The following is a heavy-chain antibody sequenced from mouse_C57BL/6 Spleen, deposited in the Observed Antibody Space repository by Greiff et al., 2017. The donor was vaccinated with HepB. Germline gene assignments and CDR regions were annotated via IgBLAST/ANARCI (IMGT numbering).Heavy chain of an antibody. CDR2: ISSGSSTI. V-gene: IGHV5-17*01. D-gene: IGHD4-1*01. CDR1: GFTFSDYG. J-gene: IGHJ2*01. Sequence: EVKLMESGGGLVKPGGSLKLSCAASGFTFSDYGMHWVRQAPEKGLEWVAYISSGSSTIYYADTVKGRFTISRDNAKNTRFLQMTSLRSEDTAMYYCARGGLTVDYWGQGTTLTVSS. CDR3: ARGGLTVDY.